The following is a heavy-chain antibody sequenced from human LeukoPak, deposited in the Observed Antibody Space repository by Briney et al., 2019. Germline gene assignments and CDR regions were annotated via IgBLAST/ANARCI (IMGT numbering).Heavy chain of an antibody. J-gene: IGHJ5*02. CDR2: IYYSGST. Sequence: SETLSLTCTVSGGSISSSSHYWGWIRQPPGKGLEWIGSIYYSGSTYYNPSLKSRVTISVDTSKNQFSLKLSSVTAADTAVYYCARIYCSSTSCNGEGFDPWGQGTLVTVSS. CDR3: ARIYCSSTSCNGEGFDP. V-gene: IGHV4-39*01. D-gene: IGHD2-2*01. CDR1: GGSISSSSHY.